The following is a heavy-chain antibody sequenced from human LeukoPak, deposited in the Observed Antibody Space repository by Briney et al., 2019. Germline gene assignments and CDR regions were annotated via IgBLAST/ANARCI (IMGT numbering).Heavy chain of an antibody. V-gene: IGHV4-39*01. CDR3: ARVERGGPNWFDP. Sequence: SETLSLTCTVSGGSISSYYWSWIRQPPGKGLEWIGSIYYSGSTYYNPSLKSRVTISVDTSKNQFSLKLSSVTAADTAVYYCARVERGGPNWFDPWGQGTLVTVSS. D-gene: IGHD2-15*01. J-gene: IGHJ5*02. CDR2: IYYSGST. CDR1: GGSISSYY.